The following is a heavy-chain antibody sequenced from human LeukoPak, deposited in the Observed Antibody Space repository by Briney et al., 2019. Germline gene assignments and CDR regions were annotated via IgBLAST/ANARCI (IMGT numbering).Heavy chain of an antibody. CDR2: ISIRGDT. J-gene: IGHJ4*02. Sequence: GGSLRLSCAASGFTFIDYDMHWVRQVIGKGLEWVSAISIRGDTHYSGSVKGRFTISRENAESSLYLQMNSLRAEDTAVYYCARGGIQVSGIDEFDYWGQGTLVTVSS. V-gene: IGHV3-13*01. CDR3: ARGGIQVSGIDEFDY. CDR1: GFTFIDYD. D-gene: IGHD6-19*01.